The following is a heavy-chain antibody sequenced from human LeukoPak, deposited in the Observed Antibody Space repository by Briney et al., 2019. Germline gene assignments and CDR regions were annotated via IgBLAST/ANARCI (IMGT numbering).Heavy chain of an antibody. D-gene: IGHD6-19*01. CDR1: GFTFSSYG. Sequence: PGGSLRLSCAASGFTFSSYGMHWVRQAPGKGLEWVAVIWYDGSKKYYADSVKGRVTISRDNSKNTLYLQMSSLRAEDTAVYYCAKEDRSASFSYYFEYWGQGTLVTVSS. V-gene: IGHV3-33*06. CDR2: IWYDGSKK. CDR3: AKEDRSASFSYYFEY. J-gene: IGHJ4*02.